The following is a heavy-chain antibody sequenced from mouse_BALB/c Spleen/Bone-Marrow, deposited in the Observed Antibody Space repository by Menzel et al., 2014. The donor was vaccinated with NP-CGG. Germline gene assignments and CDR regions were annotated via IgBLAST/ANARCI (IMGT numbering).Heavy chain of an antibody. CDR3: AREGLLLYRGFAY. J-gene: IGHJ3*01. CDR1: GFSLTSYG. CDR2: IWAGGST. V-gene: IGHV2-9*02. D-gene: IGHD2-10*01. Sequence: VQLQQSGPGLVSPSQRLSITCTVSGFSLTSYGVHWVRQPPGKGLEWLGVIWAGGSTNYNSALMSRLSISKDNSKSQVFLKMNSLQTDDTAMYYCAREGLLLYRGFAYWGQGTLVTVSA.